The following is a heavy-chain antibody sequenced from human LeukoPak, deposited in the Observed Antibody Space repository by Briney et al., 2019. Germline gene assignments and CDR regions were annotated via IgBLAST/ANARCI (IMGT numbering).Heavy chain of an antibody. Sequence: PGGSLRLSCAASGFTFSSYGMNWVRQAPGKGLEWVSYISSSSSTIYYADSVKGRFTISRDNAKNSLYLQMNSLRAEDTAVYYCAGPHEDTAMVLYAFDIWGQGTMVTVSS. D-gene: IGHD5-18*01. J-gene: IGHJ3*02. CDR2: ISSSSSTI. V-gene: IGHV3-48*01. CDR1: GFTFSSYG. CDR3: AGPHEDTAMVLYAFDI.